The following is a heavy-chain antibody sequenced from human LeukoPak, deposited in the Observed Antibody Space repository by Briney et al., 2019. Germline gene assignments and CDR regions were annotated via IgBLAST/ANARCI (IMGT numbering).Heavy chain of an antibody. V-gene: IGHV3-33*01. CDR3: ARDAQRGFDYSNSLEY. Sequence: GGSLRLSCAASGFISSHYGMHWVRQAPGKGLEWVAVIWSDGSNRFYAGSVKGRFTISRDNSQNTVFLQMNSLRVEDTAMYYCARDAQRGFDYSNSLEYWGHGTLVTVSS. CDR1: GFISSHYG. CDR2: IWSDGSNR. J-gene: IGHJ4*01. D-gene: IGHD4-11*01.